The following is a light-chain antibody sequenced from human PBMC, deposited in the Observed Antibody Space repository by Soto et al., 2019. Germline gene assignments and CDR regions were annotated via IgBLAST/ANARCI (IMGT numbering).Light chain of an antibody. Sequence: DTQMTQSPSTLSASVGDRVTITCRASQSISSWLAWYQQKPGKAPKLLIYDASSLESGVPSRFSGSGSGTEFTLTISSLQPDDFATYYCQQYHTYWTFGQGTKVEIK. CDR2: DAS. CDR1: QSISSW. CDR3: QQYHTYWT. V-gene: IGKV1-5*01. J-gene: IGKJ1*01.